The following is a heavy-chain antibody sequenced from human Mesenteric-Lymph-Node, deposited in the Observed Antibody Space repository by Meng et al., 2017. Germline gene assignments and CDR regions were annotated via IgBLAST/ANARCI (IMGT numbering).Heavy chain of an antibody. J-gene: IGHJ5*02. CDR1: GHTFTNYG. CDR3: ARDLEDIVEVPAAIGQGWFDP. CDR2: ISAYNGNT. D-gene: IGHD2-2*01. V-gene: IGHV1-18*01. Sequence: QVQLGQSGAEAKKPGGSMKAACKASGHTFTNYGISWVRQAPGQGLEWMGWISAYNGNTNYAQKLQGRVTMTTDTSTSTAYMELRSLRSDDTAVYYCARDLEDIVEVPAAIGQGWFDPWGQGTLVTVSS.